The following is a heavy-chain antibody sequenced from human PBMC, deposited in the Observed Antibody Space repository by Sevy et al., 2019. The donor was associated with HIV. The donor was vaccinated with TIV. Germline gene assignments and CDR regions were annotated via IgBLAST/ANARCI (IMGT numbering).Heavy chain of an antibody. Sequence: QSQTLSLTCAISGDSVSSNSAAWNWIRQSPSRGLEWLGRTYYRSKWYNDYAVSVKSRITINPDTSKNQFSLQLNAVSPEDTAVYYCARDPDGYSSGGDVYWGQGTLVTVSS. CDR2: TYYRSKWYN. CDR3: ARDPDGYSSGGDVY. J-gene: IGHJ4*02. V-gene: IGHV6-1*01. D-gene: IGHD6-19*01. CDR1: GDSVSSNSAA.